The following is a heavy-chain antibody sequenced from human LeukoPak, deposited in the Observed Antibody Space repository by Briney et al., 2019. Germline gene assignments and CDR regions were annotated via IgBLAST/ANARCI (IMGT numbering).Heavy chain of an antibody. Sequence: KPSETLSLTCTVSGGSISSHYWSWIRQPPGKGLEWIGYIYYSGSTKFNPSLKSRVTISVDTSKNQFSLKLSSVTAADTAVYYCARGVVATITDYWGQGTLVTVSS. V-gene: IGHV4-59*11. D-gene: IGHD5-12*01. CDR2: IYYSGST. J-gene: IGHJ4*02. CDR3: ARGVVATITDY. CDR1: GGSISSHY.